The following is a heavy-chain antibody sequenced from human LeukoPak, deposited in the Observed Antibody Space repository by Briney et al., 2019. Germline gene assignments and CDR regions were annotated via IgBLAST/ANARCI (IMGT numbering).Heavy chain of an antibody. J-gene: IGHJ4*02. CDR2: IIPIFGTA. D-gene: IGHD2-2*02. CDR3: ARSMCTSHCYTYFDY. V-gene: IGHV1-69*13. Sequence: SVKVSCKASGGTFNSYAISWVRQAPGQGLEWMGGIIPIFGTANYAQKFQGRVTITADESTSTAYMELSSLRSEDTAVYYCARSMCTSHCYTYFDYWGQGTLVTVSS. CDR1: GGTFNSYA.